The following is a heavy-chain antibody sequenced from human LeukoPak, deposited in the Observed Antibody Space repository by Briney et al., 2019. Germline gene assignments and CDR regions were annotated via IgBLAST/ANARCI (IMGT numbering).Heavy chain of an antibody. J-gene: IGHJ5*02. D-gene: IGHD2-15*01. CDR2: IYYSGST. Sequence: PSETLSLTCTVSVGSISSYYWSWIRQPPGKGLEWIGYIYYSGSTNYNPSLKSRVTISVDTSKNQFSLKLSSVTAPHESLHCCARSVVGVVAATNNWFDPWGQGTLVTVSS. CDR1: VGSISSYY. CDR3: ARSVVGVVAATNNWFDP. V-gene: IGHV4-59*01.